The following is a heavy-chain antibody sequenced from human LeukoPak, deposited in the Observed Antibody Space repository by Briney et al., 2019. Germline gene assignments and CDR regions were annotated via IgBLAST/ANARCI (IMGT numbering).Heavy chain of an antibody. J-gene: IGHJ4*02. CDR1: SGSIRSYY. CDR3: ARDKGGSSSLDY. CDR2: IYSTGST. D-gene: IGHD6-13*01. V-gene: IGHV4-4*07. Sequence: SETVSLTCSVSSGSIRSYYWNWIRQPPGQRLEWIGRIYSTGSTNYNPSLKSRVTMSIDTSKKQFSLKVNSVTAADTAVYYCARDKGGSSSLDYWGQGTLVTVSS.